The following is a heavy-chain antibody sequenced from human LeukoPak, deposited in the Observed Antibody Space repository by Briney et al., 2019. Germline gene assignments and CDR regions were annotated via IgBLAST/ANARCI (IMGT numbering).Heavy chain of an antibody. V-gene: IGHV3-20*04. Sequence: GGSLRLSCAASGFTFDDYGMSWVRQAPGEGLEWVSGINWNGGSTGYADSVKGRFTISRDNAKNSLYLQMKSLRAEDTALYYCARDPYYGSGSYPDAFDIWGQGTMVTVSS. CDR2: INWNGGST. D-gene: IGHD3-10*01. CDR1: GFTFDDYG. CDR3: ARDPYYGSGSYPDAFDI. J-gene: IGHJ3*02.